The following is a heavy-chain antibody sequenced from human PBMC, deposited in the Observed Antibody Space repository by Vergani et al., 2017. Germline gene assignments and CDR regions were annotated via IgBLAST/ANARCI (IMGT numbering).Heavy chain of an antibody. CDR3: AKDEAYSSGWYWNY. J-gene: IGHJ4*02. CDR2: ISGSGGSP. D-gene: IGHD6-19*01. Sequence: VQLVESGGGVVQPGRSLRLSCAASGFTFSSYAMSWVRQAPGKGLEWVSAISGSGGSPYYADSVKGRFTISRDNSKNTLYLQMNSLGAEDTAVYYCAKDEAYSSGWYWNYWGQGTLVTVSS. CDR1: GFTFSSYA. V-gene: IGHV3-23*04.